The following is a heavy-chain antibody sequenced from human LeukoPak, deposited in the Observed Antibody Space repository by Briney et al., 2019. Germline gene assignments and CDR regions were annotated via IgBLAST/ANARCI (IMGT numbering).Heavy chain of an antibody. V-gene: IGHV4-4*07. CDR1: GGSISSYY. CDR2: IYTSGST. Sequence: SETLSLTCTVSGGSISSYYWSWIRQPAGKGLEWIGRIYTSGSTNYNPSLKSRVTISVDKSKNQFSLKLSSVTAADTAVYYCARKQYGADAFDIWGQGTMVTVSS. CDR3: ARKQYGADAFDI. J-gene: IGHJ3*02. D-gene: IGHD4-17*01.